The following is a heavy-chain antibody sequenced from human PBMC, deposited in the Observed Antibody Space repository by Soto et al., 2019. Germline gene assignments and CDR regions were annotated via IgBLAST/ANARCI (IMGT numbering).Heavy chain of an antibody. CDR1: GFPFWTYS. V-gene: IGHV3-23*01. Sequence: GGSLRLSCEASGFPFWTYSMSSVRHAPRKGLESVSGISGSGTATYYRDSVKGRLTVSRDNSKVTLFLQMNTLRVEDTAVYYCAKTRLYDNNEYRRDCFEVWGPGTAVTV. J-gene: IGHJ3*01. CDR2: ISGSGTAT. D-gene: IGHD2-21*01. CDR3: AKTRLYDNNEYRRDCFEV.